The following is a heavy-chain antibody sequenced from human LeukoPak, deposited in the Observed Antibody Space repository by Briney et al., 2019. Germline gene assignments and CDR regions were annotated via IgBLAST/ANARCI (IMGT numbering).Heavy chain of an antibody. V-gene: IGHV3-33*01. D-gene: IGHD6-13*01. CDR3: VIAAAEVNY. Sequence: PGRSLRLSCAASGFTFSSYGMHWVRQAPGKGLEWVAVIWYDGSNKYYADSVQGRFTISRDNSKNTLYLQMNSLRAEDTAVYYCVIAAAEVNYWGQGTLVTVSS. J-gene: IGHJ4*02. CDR2: IWYDGSNK. CDR1: GFTFSSYG.